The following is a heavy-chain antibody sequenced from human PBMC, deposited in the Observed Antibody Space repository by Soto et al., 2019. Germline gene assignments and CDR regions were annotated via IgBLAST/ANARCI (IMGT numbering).Heavy chain of an antibody. Sequence: ASVKVSCKVSGYTLTELSMHWVRQAPGKGLEWMGGFDPEDGETIYAQKFQGRVTMTGDTSTDTAYMELSSLRSEDTAVYYCATDLDAVTTYDIWGQGTMVTVSS. D-gene: IGHD4-17*01. J-gene: IGHJ3*02. CDR2: FDPEDGET. CDR1: GYTLTELS. CDR3: ATDLDAVTTYDI. V-gene: IGHV1-24*01.